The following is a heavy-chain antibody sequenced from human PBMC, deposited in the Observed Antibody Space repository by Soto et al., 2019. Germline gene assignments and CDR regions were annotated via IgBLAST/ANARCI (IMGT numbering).Heavy chain of an antibody. J-gene: IGHJ4*02. CDR2: DYRTGST. CDR3: ASALATIAAAAIFDC. Sequence: QVQLQESGPGLVKPSGTLSLTCAVSGGSISTSNWWSWLRHPPGKGLEGIGEDYRTGSTNDNPSLERRLTIAVHKSKNQFSLTLTSVTAADTAGYYCASALATIAAAAIFDCWGKGTLVTVSS. CDR1: GGSISTSNW. V-gene: IGHV4-4*02. D-gene: IGHD6-13*01.